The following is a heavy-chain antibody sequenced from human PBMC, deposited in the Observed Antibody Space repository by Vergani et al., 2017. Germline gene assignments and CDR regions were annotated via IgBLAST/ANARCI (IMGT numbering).Heavy chain of an antibody. D-gene: IGHD3-10*01. CDR1: GFTFSSYG. CDR2: ISYDGSNK. CDR3: AKDGCVYYYGSGSLIY. Sequence: QVQLVESGGGVVQPGRSLRLSCAASGFTFSSYGMHWVRQAPGKGLEWGAVISYDGSNKYYADSVKGRFTISRDNSKNTLYLQMNSLRAEDTAVYYCAKDGCVYYYGSGSLIYWGQGTLVTVSS. V-gene: IGHV3-30*18. J-gene: IGHJ4*02.